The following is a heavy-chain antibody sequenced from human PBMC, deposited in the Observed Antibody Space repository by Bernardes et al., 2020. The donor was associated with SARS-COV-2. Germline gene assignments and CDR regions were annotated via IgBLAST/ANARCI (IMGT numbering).Heavy chain of an antibody. D-gene: IGHD6-6*01. J-gene: IGHJ5*02. CDR1: GYTFTSYG. Sequence: SCKASGYTFTSYGISWVRQAPGQGLEWMGWISAYNGNTNYAQKLQGRVTMTTDTSTSTAYMELRSLRSDDTAVYYCARDRRRSIAARPSWFDPWGQGTLVTVSS. CDR2: ISAYNGNT. CDR3: ARDRRRSIAARPSWFDP. V-gene: IGHV1-18*01.